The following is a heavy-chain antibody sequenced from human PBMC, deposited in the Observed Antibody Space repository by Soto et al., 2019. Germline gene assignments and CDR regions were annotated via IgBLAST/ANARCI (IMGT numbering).Heavy chain of an antibody. D-gene: IGHD2-2*01. J-gene: IGHJ5*02. CDR3: ARVPDR. V-gene: IGHV4-59*12. CDR2: IYHSGST. Sequence: PSETLSLTCTVSGGSISSYYWSWIRQPPGKGLEWIGYIYHSGSTYYNPSLKSRVTISVDRSKNQFSLKLSSVTAEDTAVYYCARVPDRWGQGTLVTVS. CDR1: GGSISSYY.